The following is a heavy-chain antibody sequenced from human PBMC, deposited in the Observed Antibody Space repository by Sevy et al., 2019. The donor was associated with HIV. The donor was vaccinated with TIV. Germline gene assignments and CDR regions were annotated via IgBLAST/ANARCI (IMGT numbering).Heavy chain of an antibody. CDR1: GGTFSSYA. V-gene: IGHV1-69*13. Sequence: ASVKVSCKASGGTFSSYAISWVRQAPGQGLEWMGGIIPIFGTANYAQKFQGRVTITADESTSTAYMELSSLRSEDTAVYYCARAGGSFGVVIKAYYGMDVWGQGTTVTVSS. CDR2: IIPIFGTA. CDR3: ARAGGSFGVVIKAYYGMDV. J-gene: IGHJ6*02. D-gene: IGHD3-3*01.